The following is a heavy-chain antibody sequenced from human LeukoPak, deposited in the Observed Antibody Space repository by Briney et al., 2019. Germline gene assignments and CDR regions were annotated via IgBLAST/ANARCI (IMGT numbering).Heavy chain of an antibody. CDR1: GYTFTSYD. V-gene: IGHV1-8*03. CDR3: ARSGTSTEYGSGSSFDAFDI. J-gene: IGHJ3*02. CDR2: MNPNSGNT. Sequence: ASVKVPCKASGYTFTSYDINWVRQATGQGLEWMGWMNPNSGNTGYAQKFQGRVTITRNTSISTAYMELSSLRSDDTAVYYCARSGTSTEYGSGSSFDAFDIWGQGTMVTVSS. D-gene: IGHD3-10*01.